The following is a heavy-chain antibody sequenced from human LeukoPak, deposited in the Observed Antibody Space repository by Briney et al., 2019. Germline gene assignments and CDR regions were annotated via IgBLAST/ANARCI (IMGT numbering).Heavy chain of an antibody. CDR1: GSTFSSYA. V-gene: IGHV3-7*03. D-gene: IGHD6-25*01. J-gene: IGHJ4*02. CDR3: ARDGGYFRFDY. Sequence: GGSLRLSCAASGSTFSSYAMSWVRQASGKGLEWVANINQDGSTKNYIDSVKGRFTISRDNAKNSLYLLMNSLRAEDTAMYYCARDGGYFRFDYWGQGTLVTVSS. CDR2: INQDGSTK.